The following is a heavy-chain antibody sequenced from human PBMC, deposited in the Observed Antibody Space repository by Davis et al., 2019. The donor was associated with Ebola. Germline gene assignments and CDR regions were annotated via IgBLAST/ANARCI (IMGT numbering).Heavy chain of an antibody. V-gene: IGHV4-34*01. Sequence: SETLSLTCAVYGGSFSGYYWSWIRQPPGKGLEWIGEINHSGSTNYNPSLKSRVTISVDTSKNQFSLKLSSVTAADTAVYYCAREGLGDIVVVVAAPGMDVWGQGTTVTVSS. CDR3: AREGLGDIVVVVAAPGMDV. CDR2: INHSGST. J-gene: IGHJ6*02. CDR1: GGSFSGYY. D-gene: IGHD2-15*01.